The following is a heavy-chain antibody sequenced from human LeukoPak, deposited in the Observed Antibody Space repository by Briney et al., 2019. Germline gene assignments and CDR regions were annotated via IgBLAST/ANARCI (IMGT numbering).Heavy chain of an antibody. D-gene: IGHD3-22*01. CDR3: ARDRCYYDSSGYYKGNAFDI. Sequence: SSETLSLTCTVSGGSISSYYWSWIRQPAGKGLEWIGRIYTSGSTNYNPSLKSRVTMSVDTSKNQFSLKLSSVTAADTAVYYCARDRCYYDSSGYYKGNAFDIWGQGTMVTVSS. J-gene: IGHJ3*02. CDR2: IYTSGST. CDR1: GGSISSYY. V-gene: IGHV4-4*07.